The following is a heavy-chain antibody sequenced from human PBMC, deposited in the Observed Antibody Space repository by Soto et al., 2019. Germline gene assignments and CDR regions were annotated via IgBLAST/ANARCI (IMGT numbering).Heavy chain of an antibody. CDR2: INPKSGGT. V-gene: IGHV1-2*04. Sequence: DSLQVSCKASGYSFTDYHIHWVRQAPGQGLEWLGRINPKSGGTSTAQKFQGWVTMTTDTSISTASMELTRLTSDDTAIYYCASGDCTDCSKGVWFFLYKHVIDAWGQ. J-gene: IGHJ5*01. D-gene: IGHD2-8*01. CDR3: ASGDCTDCSKGVWFFLYKHVIDA. CDR1: GYSFTDYH.